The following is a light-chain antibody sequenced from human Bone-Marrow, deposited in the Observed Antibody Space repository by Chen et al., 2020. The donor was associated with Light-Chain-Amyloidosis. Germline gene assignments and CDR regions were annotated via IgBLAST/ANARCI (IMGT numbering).Light chain of an antibody. CDR1: NSNIGNNA. J-gene: IGLJ2*01. CDR3: AAWDDSLNGVI. V-gene: IGLV1-44*01. Sequence: QSVLTQSPSASGTPGQRVTISCSGGNSNIGNNAVSWYQSLPGTAPKLLIYSTNLRPSGVPDLFAASKSGPSASLAISVLQSEDEGDYYCAAWDDSLNGVIFGGGTKLTVL. CDR2: STN.